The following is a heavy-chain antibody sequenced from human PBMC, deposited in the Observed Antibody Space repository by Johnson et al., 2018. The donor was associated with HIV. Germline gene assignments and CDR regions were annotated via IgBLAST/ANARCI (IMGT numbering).Heavy chain of an antibody. D-gene: IGHD3-22*01. J-gene: IGHJ3*02. CDR1: GFTFSSYA. V-gene: IGHV3-30-3*01. CDR2: ISYDGSNK. Sequence: QVQLVESGGGVVQPGRSLRLSCAASGFTFSSYAMHWVRQAPGKGLEWVAVISYDGSNKYYLDSLKGRFTISRDNAKNSLYLQINSLRAEDTAVYYCAREATYFYDTSASPYAFDIWGQGTMVTVSS. CDR3: AREATYFYDTSASPYAFDI.